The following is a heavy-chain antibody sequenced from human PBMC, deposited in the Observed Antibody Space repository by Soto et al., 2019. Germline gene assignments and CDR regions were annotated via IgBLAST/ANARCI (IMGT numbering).Heavy chain of an antibody. CDR1: GYTFTSYE. D-gene: IGHD4-17*01. V-gene: IGHV1-8*01. CDR2: MNPNSGKT. CDR3: ARGIKYGAYSRWFDP. Sequence: GASVKVSCKDSGYTFTSYEINWLRQATGQGLEYLGWMNPNSGKTAYVQKFQGRVTMTWDTSITTAYMELSSLRSEDTAVYFCARGIKYGAYSRWFDPWGQGTLVTVSS. J-gene: IGHJ5*02.